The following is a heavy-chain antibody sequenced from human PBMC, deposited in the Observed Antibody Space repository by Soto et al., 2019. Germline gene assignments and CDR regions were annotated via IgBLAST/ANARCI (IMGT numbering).Heavy chain of an antibody. CDR3: ARYLIIPRAFDI. V-gene: IGHV3-48*04. J-gene: IGHJ3*02. D-gene: IGHD2-21*01. CDR1: GLTFSTYS. Sequence: GGSLRLSCAVSGLTFSTYSMTWVRQAPGKGLEWVSYISSSSSVIYYADSVKGRITVSRDNAKNSLFLQMHSLRADDTAVYYCARYLIIPRAFDIWGQGTTVTVSS. CDR2: ISSSSSVI.